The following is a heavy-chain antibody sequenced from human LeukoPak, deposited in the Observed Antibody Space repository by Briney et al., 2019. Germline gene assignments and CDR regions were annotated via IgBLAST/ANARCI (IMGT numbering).Heavy chain of an antibody. D-gene: IGHD2-2*01. CDR1: GGTFSSYA. CDR2: IIPIFGTA. J-gene: IGHJ5*02. V-gene: IGHV1-69*13. CDR3: ARVDCSSTSCLNWFDP. Sequence: GASVKVSCKASGGTFSSYAISWVRQAPGQGLEWMGGIIPIFGTANYAQKFQGRVTITADESTSTAYMELSSLRSEDTAVYYCARVDCSSTSCLNWFDPWGQGTLVTVSS.